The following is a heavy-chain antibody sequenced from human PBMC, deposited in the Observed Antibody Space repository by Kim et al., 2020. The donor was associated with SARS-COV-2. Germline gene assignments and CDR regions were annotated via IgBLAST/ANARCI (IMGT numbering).Heavy chain of an antibody. CDR2: LYSGGGT. Sequence: GGSLRLSCAASGFSVSSDYMSWVRQAPGKGLEWVSVLYSGGGTYYSGSVKGRFNISRDNSKNTLYLQMNSLRVDDTAVYFCARGGGAVGPGGYWGQGSLVTVSS. D-gene: IGHD2-21*01. J-gene: IGHJ4*02. CDR1: GFSVSSDY. CDR3: ARGGGAVGPGGY. V-gene: IGHV3-53*01.